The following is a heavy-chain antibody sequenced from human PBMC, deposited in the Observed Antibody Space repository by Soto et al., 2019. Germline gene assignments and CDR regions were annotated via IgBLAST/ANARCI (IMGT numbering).Heavy chain of an antibody. J-gene: IGHJ4*02. D-gene: IGHD2-8*01. CDR3: ARSGAYCTSITCLFDAG. CDR1: GYTFTSYG. CDR2: ISAYNGDT. Sequence: ASVKVSCKASGYTFTSYGYAWVRQAPGQGLEWMGWISAYNGDTNYAQKFQDRVTLTTDTSTTTAHMELRNLGSDDTAVYYCARSGAYCTSITCLFDAGWGLGTLVTVSS. V-gene: IGHV1-18*01.